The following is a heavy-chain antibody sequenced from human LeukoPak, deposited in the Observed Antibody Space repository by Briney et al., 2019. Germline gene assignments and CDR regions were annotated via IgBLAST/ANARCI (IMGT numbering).Heavy chain of an antibody. Sequence: GGSLRLSCTASGFTFGDYAMSWFRQAPGKGLEWVGFIRSKAYGGTTEYAASVKGRFTISRDDSKSIAYLQMNSLKTEDTAVYYCTRGKAVAEEIDWFDPWGQGTLVTVSS. CDR3: TRGKAVAEEIDWFDP. V-gene: IGHV3-49*03. D-gene: IGHD6-19*01. J-gene: IGHJ5*02. CDR1: GFTFGDYA. CDR2: IRSKAYGGTT.